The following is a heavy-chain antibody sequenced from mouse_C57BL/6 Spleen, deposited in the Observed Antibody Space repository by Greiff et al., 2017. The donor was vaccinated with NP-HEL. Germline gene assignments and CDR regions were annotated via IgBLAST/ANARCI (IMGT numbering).Heavy chain of an antibody. CDR2: ISSGGSYT. CDR1: GFTFSSYG. CDR3: ARYYDGYYDY. J-gene: IGHJ2*01. D-gene: IGHD2-3*01. Sequence: EVKLVESGGDLVKPGGSLKLSCAASGFTFSSYGMSWVRQTPDKRLEWVATISSGGSYTYYPDSVKGRFTISRDNAKNTLYLQMSSLKSEDTAMYYCARYYDGYYDYWGQGTTLTVSS. V-gene: IGHV5-6*01.